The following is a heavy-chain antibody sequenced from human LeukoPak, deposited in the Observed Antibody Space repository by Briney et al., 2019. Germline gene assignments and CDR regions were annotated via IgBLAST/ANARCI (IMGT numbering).Heavy chain of an antibody. CDR1: GFTVSRNY. CDR2: LYSGGST. J-gene: IGHJ1*01. Sequence: GGSLRLSCAASGFTVSRNYMSWVRQAPGKGLEWVSVLYSGGSTNYADSVKGRFTISRDNSKNTLYLQMNSLRAEDTAVYYSARVRDYYDSRGYYFEYFDHWGQGTLVTVSS. V-gene: IGHV3-53*01. CDR3: ARVRDYYDSRGYYFEYFDH. D-gene: IGHD3-22*01.